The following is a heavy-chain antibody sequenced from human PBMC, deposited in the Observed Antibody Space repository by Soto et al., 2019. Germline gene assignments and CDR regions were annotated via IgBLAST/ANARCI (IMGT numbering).Heavy chain of an antibody. CDR3: VRSYYYDSTGYYRTFDY. CDR1: VIMCGHYA. D-gene: IGHD3-22*01. V-gene: IGHV3-23*01. J-gene: IGHJ4*02. CDR2: VGPSGAST. Sequence: GGSLRLSCAASVIMCGHYAMGWFRLAPGKGLEWVSVVGPSGASTFYADSVRGRFTISRDNSENTLYLQMNSLRAADTALYFCVRSYYYDSTGYYRTFDYWGPGTLVTVSS.